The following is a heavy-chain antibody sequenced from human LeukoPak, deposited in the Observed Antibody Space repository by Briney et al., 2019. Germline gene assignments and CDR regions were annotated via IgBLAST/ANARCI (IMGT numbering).Heavy chain of an antibody. V-gene: IGHV5-51*01. CDR3: ARLGSPWNDDFVGTSPEHNWFDP. D-gene: IGHD1-1*01. CDR1: GYSFTSYW. Sequence: GESLKISCKGSGYSFTSYWIGWVRQMPGKGLEWMGIIYPGDSDTRYSPSFQGQVTISADKSISTAYLQWSSLKASDTAMYYCARLGSPWNDDFVGTSPEHNWFDPWGQGTLVTVSS. CDR2: IYPGDSDT. J-gene: IGHJ5*02.